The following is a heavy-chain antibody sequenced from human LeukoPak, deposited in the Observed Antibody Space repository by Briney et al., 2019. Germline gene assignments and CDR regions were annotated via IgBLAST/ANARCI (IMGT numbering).Heavy chain of an antibody. CDR2: ISYDGSNK. Sequence: GGSLRLSCAASGFTFSSYAMHWVRQAPGKGLEWVAVISYDGSNKYYAGSVKGRFTISRDNTKNTLYLQMNSLRAADTAVYYCAELGITMIGGVWGKGTTVTISS. V-gene: IGHV3-30-3*02. D-gene: IGHD3-10*02. CDR3: AELGITMIGGV. CDR1: GFTFSSYA. J-gene: IGHJ6*04.